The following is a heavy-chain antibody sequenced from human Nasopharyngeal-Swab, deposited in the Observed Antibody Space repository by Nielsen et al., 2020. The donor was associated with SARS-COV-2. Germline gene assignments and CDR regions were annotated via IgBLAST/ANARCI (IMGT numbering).Heavy chain of an antibody. CDR1: GFTFNTYA. CDR2: ISGSDYST. J-gene: IGHJ6*02. CDR3: AKDRDSGDDSDDYYHYYGMDV. D-gene: IGHD5-12*01. V-gene: IGHV3-23*01. Sequence: GESLKISCAASGFTFNTYAISWVRQAPGKGLEWVSVISGSDYSTKYADSVKGRFTISRDNSKNTVNLQMNSLRAEDTAIYYCAKDRDSGDDSDDYYHYYGMDVWGQGTTVIVFS.